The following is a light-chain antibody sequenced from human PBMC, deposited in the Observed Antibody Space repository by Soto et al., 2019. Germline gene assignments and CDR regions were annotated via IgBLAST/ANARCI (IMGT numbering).Light chain of an antibody. CDR1: RSDVGGYNY. Sequence: QSALTQPASVSGSPGQSITISCTGTRSDVGGYNYVSWYQQHPGKAPKLMIYDVTNRPSGVSNRFSGSKSGNTASLTISGLQAEDEADYYCSSYTSRSTRVFGGGTKVTVL. CDR3: SSYTSRSTRV. V-gene: IGLV2-14*01. J-gene: IGLJ3*02. CDR2: DVT.